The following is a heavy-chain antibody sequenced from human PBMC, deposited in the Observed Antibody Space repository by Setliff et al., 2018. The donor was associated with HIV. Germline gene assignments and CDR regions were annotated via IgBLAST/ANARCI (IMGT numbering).Heavy chain of an antibody. CDR1: GYTFTGYF. V-gene: IGHV1-2*06. CDR3: ARVSAFNKIIREAFDI. J-gene: IGHJ3*02. D-gene: IGHD3-10*01. CDR2: INPNRGDT. Sequence: ASVKVSCKASGYTFTGYFIHWVRQAPGQGLEWMGQINPNRGDTKSHHKFADRLIMSRDTSLTTVYMELTSLRSDDTAVYYCARVSAFNKIIREAFDIWGQGTLVTVSS.